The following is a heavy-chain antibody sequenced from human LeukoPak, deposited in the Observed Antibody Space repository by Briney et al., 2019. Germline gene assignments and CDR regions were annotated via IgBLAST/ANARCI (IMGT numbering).Heavy chain of an antibody. CDR3: ARCSYYYYYMDV. CDR2: IYYSGST. CDR1: GGSISSYY. J-gene: IGHJ6*03. D-gene: IGHD2-15*01. Sequence: SETLSLTCTVSGGSISSYYWSWIRQPPGKGLEWIGYIYYSGSTNYNPSLKSRVTISVDTSKNQFSLKLSSVTAADTAVYYCARCSYYYYYMDVWGKGTTVTISS. V-gene: IGHV4-59*01.